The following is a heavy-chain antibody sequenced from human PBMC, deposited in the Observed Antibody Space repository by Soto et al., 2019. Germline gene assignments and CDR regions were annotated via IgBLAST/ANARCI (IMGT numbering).Heavy chain of an antibody. V-gene: IGHV4-30-4*01. CDR2: ISYSGST. D-gene: IGHD3-16*01. CDR1: GGSISSGDSY. Sequence: SETLSLTCTVSGGSISSGDSYWSWIRQPPGKGLEWIGYISYSGSTNYNPSLRSRVTISVDTSKNQFSLKLSSVTAADTAVYYCARRYGWAFDIWGQGTMVTVSS. J-gene: IGHJ3*02. CDR3: ARRYGWAFDI.